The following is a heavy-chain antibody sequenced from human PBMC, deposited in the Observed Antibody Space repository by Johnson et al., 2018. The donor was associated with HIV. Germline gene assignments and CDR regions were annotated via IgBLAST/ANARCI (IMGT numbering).Heavy chain of an antibody. CDR1: GFTFDYYD. J-gene: IGHJ3*02. D-gene: IGHD6-6*01. CDR2: SSWNSGSI. CDR3: AKDIAARPREDAFDI. V-gene: IGHV3-20*04. Sequence: VQLVESGGGVVRPGGSLRLSCAASGFTFDYYDMSWVRQAPGKGLEWVSGSSWNSGSIGYADSVKGRFTISRDNAKNSLYLQMNSLRAEDTALYYCAKDIAARPREDAFDIWGQGTMVTVSS.